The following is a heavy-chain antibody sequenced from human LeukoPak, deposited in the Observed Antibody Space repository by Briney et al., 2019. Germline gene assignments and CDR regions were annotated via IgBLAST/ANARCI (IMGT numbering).Heavy chain of an antibody. CDR2: ISDNGGST. D-gene: IGHD2-15*01. CDR1: GFTFSSYA. V-gene: IGHV3-23*01. CDR3: ARVRGAFCSGGNCYLDY. J-gene: IGHJ4*02. Sequence: PGGSLRLSCAASGFTFSSYAISWVRQAPGKGLEWVSAISDNGGSTYYADSVKGRFTISRDNSKNTLYLQMNSLGAGDTAVYYCARVRGAFCSGGNCYLDYWGQGTLVTVSS.